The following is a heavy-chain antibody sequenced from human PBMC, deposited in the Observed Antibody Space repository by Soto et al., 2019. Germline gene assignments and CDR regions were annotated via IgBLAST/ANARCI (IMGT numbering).Heavy chain of an antibody. CDR1: GFTFSSCA. D-gene: IGHD3-3*01. CDR3: ARDKRDLRFLEWSYYFDY. Sequence: QVQLVESGGGVVQPGRSLRLSCAASGFTFSSCAMHWVRQAPGKGRGGGALISYDGSNKYYADSVKGRFTISRDNSKNTLYLQMNSLRAEDTAVYYCARDKRDLRFLEWSYYFDYWGQGTLVTVSS. J-gene: IGHJ4*02. CDR2: ISYDGSNK. V-gene: IGHV3-30-3*01.